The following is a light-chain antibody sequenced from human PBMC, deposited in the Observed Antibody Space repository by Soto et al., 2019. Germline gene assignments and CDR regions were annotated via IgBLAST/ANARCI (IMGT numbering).Light chain of an antibody. CDR3: AAWDDSLNGVV. V-gene: IGLV1-44*01. J-gene: IGLJ2*01. CDR2: SNN. Sequence: QSVLTQPPSASGTPGQRVTISCSGSSSNIGSNTVNWYQQLPGTAPKLLIYSNNQRPSGVPDRFSGSTSGTSASLAISGLQSDDEADYYCAAWDDSLNGVVFGGGTQLTVL. CDR1: SSNIGSNT.